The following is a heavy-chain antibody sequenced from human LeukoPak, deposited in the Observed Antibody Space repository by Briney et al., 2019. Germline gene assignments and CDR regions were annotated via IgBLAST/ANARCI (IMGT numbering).Heavy chain of an antibody. Sequence: GGSLRLSCAASGFTFSSNSMNWVRQAPGKGLEWVSYISSSSSTIYYADSVKGRFTISRDNAKNSLYLQMNSLRAEDTAVYYCARDRMRIASPQDYWGQGTLVTVSS. V-gene: IGHV3-48*01. CDR3: ARDRMRIASPQDY. CDR2: ISSSSSTI. CDR1: GFTFSSNS. J-gene: IGHJ4*02.